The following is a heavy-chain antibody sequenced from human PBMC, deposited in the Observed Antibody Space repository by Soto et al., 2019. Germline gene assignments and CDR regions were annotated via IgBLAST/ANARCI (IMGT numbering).Heavy chain of an antibody. Sequence: TLSLTCTVSGGSISSGDYYWSWIRQPPGKGLEWIGHIYYSGASYYNPSLKSRLTISLDTPKNQFSLKLTSVTAADTAVYYCASGSGYYFRYFDYWGQGSLVTVSS. CDR3: ASGSGYYFRYFDY. CDR1: GGSISSGDYY. J-gene: IGHJ4*02. D-gene: IGHD3-22*01. V-gene: IGHV4-30-4*01. CDR2: IYYSGAS.